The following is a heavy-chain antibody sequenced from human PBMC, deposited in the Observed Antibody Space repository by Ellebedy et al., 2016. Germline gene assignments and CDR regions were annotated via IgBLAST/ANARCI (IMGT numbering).Heavy chain of an antibody. CDR3: ARSLYGGLFDY. Sequence: ASVKVSCXASGGTFSSYAISWVQQAPGQGLEWMGWISAYNGNTNYAQKLQGRVTMTTDTSTSTAYMELRSLRSDDTAVYYCARSLYGGLFDYWGQGTLVTVSS. D-gene: IGHD4-23*01. CDR1: GGTFSSYA. J-gene: IGHJ4*02. CDR2: ISAYNGNT. V-gene: IGHV1-18*01.